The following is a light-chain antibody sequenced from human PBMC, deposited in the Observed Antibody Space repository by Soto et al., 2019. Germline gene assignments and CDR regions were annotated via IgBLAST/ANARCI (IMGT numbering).Light chain of an antibody. CDR3: SLYISRSTSFV. CDR1: SSDVGTYIS. CDR2: AVS. J-gene: IGLJ1*01. V-gene: IGLV2-18*01. Sequence: QSVLTQPPSVSGSPGQSVSISCTGTSSDVGTYISVSWYQQPPGTAPKLIIYAVSNRPSGVPDRFSGSKSGNTASLTISGLQAEDEADYYCSLYISRSTSFVFGTGTKV.